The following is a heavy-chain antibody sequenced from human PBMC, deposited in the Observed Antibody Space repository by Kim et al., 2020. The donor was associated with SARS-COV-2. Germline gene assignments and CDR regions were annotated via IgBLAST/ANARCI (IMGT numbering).Heavy chain of an antibody. CDR3: AIETHSSGWVGDIDY. CDR2: ISYDGSNK. J-gene: IGHJ4*01. V-gene: IGHV3-30*04. D-gene: IGHD6-19*01. CDR1: GFTFSSYA. Sequence: GGSLRLSCAASGFTFSSYAMHWVRQAPGKGLEWVAVISYDGSNKYYADSVKGRFTISRDNSKNTLYLQMNSLRAEDTAVYYCAIETHSSGWVGDIDYWG.